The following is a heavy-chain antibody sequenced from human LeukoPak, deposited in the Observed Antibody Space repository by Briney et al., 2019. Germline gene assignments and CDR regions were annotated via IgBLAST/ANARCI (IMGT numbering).Heavy chain of an antibody. CDR3: ARDGVAPGIYFDY. CDR1: RFTFSSHW. J-gene: IGHJ4*02. Sequence: GGSLRLSCVVSRFTFSSHWMSWVRQAPGKGLEWVANINQDGSEKYYVDSAKGRFTISRDNAKNSLYLQMNSLRAEDTAVYFCARDGVAPGIYFDYWGRGTLVTVSS. V-gene: IGHV3-7*05. D-gene: IGHD3-3*01. CDR2: INQDGSEK.